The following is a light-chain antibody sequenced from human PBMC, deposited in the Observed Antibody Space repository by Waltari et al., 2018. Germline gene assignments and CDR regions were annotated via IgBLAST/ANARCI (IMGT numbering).Light chain of an antibody. Sequence: DIQMTQSPSSLSTSVGDRVTITCRASQDITHYLVWIKQKPGKAPKSLIYAASSLHSGVPSKFSGSGSGTDFTLTISSLRPEDVATYYCQQYHSYPLTFGAGTKVEIK. CDR3: QQYHSYPLT. J-gene: IGKJ4*01. CDR2: AAS. V-gene: IGKV1-16*02. CDR1: QDITHY.